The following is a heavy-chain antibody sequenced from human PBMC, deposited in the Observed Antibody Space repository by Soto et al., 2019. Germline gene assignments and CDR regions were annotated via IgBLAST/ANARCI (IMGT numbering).Heavy chain of an antibody. D-gene: IGHD5-18*01. Sequence: VGSLRLSCAASGFTFSSYGMHWVRQAPGKGLEWMAVIWYDGSNKYYADSVKGRFTISRDNSKNTLYLQMNSLRAEDTAVYYCARSPAGYSYGYGADCWGQGTLVTVSS. CDR3: ARSPAGYSYGYGADC. CDR1: GFTFSSYG. CDR2: IWYDGSNK. J-gene: IGHJ4*02. V-gene: IGHV3-33*01.